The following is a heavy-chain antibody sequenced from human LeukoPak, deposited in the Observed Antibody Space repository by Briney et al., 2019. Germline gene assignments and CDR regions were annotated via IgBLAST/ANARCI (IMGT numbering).Heavy chain of an antibody. Sequence: PGGSLRLSCAASGYIFSSYSMNWVRQAPGKGLEWVSSISSSSSYMYYADSVKGRFTISRDKAKNALYLHMNSLRAEDTAVYYCARTGGSLGYYYYMDVWGKGTTVTVSS. CDR1: GYIFSSYS. V-gene: IGHV3-21*01. CDR2: ISSSSSYM. CDR3: ARTGGSLGYYYYMDV. D-gene: IGHD2-15*01. J-gene: IGHJ6*03.